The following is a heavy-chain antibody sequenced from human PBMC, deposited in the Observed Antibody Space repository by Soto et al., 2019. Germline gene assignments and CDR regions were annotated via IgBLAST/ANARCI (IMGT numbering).Heavy chain of an antibody. Sequence: EVQLVESGGGLVQPGGSLRLSCVLSEFTFSTYWMSWVRQAPGKGLEWVANIEQDGGEKNYLESVRGRFTISRDNAKKSLDLEMNSLRAEDTAVYYCAGGSGWESESWGQGTLVTVSS. J-gene: IGHJ4*02. CDR2: IEQDGGEK. CDR1: EFTFSTYW. V-gene: IGHV3-7*05. D-gene: IGHD6-19*01. CDR3: AGGSGWESES.